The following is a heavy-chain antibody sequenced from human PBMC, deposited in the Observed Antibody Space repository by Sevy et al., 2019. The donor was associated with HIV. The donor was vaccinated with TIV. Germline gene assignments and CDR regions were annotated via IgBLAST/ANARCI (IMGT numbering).Heavy chain of an antibody. Sequence: GGSLRLSCAASGFTVSRNYITWVRQGPGKGLGGVSVNYSEGTTYHANSLKDRFTNSRDNCKTTPFLEMNSLRAEDTAFYYCARGKSGYGYGLNSWGQGTLVTVSS. CDR2: NYSEGTT. D-gene: IGHD5-18*01. V-gene: IGHV3-66*01. CDR1: GFTVSRNY. J-gene: IGHJ4*02. CDR3: ARGKSGYGYGLNS.